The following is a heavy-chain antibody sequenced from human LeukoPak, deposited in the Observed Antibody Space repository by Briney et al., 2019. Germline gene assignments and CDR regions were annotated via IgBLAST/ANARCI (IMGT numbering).Heavy chain of an antibody. CDR2: MNPNSGST. CDR1: GYTFTSYD. CDR3: ARTSDSGSYLDYYFDY. V-gene: IGHV1-8*01. J-gene: IGHJ4*02. Sequence: ASVKVSCKASGYTFTSYDINWVRQATGQGLEWMGWMNPNSGSTGYAQKFQGRVTMTRNTSISKAYMELSSLRSEDTAVYYCARTSDSGSYLDYYFDYWGQGTLVTVSS. D-gene: IGHD1-26*01.